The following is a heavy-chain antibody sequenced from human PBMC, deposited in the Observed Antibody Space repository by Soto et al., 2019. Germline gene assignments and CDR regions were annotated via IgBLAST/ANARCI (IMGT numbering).Heavy chain of an antibody. CDR3: AKELGFVDGDYLRWVLDY. CDR2: ISYDGSNK. Sequence: QVQLVESGGGVVQPGRSLRLSCAASGFTFSSYGMHWVRQAPGKGLEWVAVISYDGSNKYYADSVKGRFTISRDNSKNTLYLQMNSLRAEDTAVYYCAKELGFVDGDYLRWVLDYWGQGTLVTVSS. J-gene: IGHJ4*02. CDR1: GFTFSSYG. V-gene: IGHV3-30*18. D-gene: IGHD4-17*01.